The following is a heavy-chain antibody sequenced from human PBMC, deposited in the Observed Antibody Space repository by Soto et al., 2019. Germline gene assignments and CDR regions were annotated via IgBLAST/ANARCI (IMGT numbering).Heavy chain of an antibody. D-gene: IGHD1-26*01. CDR2: ISTSGSST. J-gene: IGHJ6*03. CDR3: ANLAKNYYHYMDV. Sequence: QVQLVESGGGLVKPGGSLRLSCAASGFSFSDYCMSWIRQAPGKGLEWVSLISTSGSSTDYADSVKGRFTISRDNAKNSLSLQMNSLRAEDTAVYYCANLAKNYYHYMDVWSKGTTVTVSS. V-gene: IGHV3-11*01. CDR1: GFSFSDYC.